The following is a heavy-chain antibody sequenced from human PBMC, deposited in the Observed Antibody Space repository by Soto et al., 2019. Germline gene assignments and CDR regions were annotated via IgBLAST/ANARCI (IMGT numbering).Heavy chain of an antibody. D-gene: IGHD3-16*01. J-gene: IGHJ6*02. CDR3: ARTRGGFHTYYGMDV. CDR1: GFSFSTYS. Sequence: QVQLEESGGGVVQPGRSLRLACLASGFSFSTYSMHGVRRAPGKGLEWVAGLWYDGSEKYYSGSVKGRITIFKDNSKNTLYLRLDSLRAEDTAVYHCARTRGGFHTYYGMDVWGQGTAVTVSS. CDR2: LWYDGSEK. V-gene: IGHV3-33*01.